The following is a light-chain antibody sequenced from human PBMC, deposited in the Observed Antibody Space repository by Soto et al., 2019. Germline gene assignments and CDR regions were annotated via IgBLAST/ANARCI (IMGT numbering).Light chain of an antibody. J-gene: IGKJ5*01. V-gene: IGKV3-15*01. CDR1: QSVSSN. CDR2: GAS. CDR3: QQYKSWPPIT. Sequence: EIVMTQSPATLSVSPGERATLSCRASQSVSSNLAWYQQKPGQAPRLLIYGASTRATGIPARFSGSGSGTEFTLTISGLQSEDSAVYYCQQYKSWPPITFGQGTRLEI.